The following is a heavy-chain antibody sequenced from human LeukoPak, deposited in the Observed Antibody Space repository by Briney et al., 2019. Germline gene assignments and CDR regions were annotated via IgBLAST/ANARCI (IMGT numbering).Heavy chain of an antibody. V-gene: IGHV4-59*01. J-gene: IGHJ4*02. D-gene: IGHD6-19*01. CDR2: IYYSGST. CDR1: GGSISSYY. Sequence: PSETLSLTCTVSGGSISSYYWSWIRQPPGKGLEWIGYIYYSGSTNYNPSLKSRVTISVDTSKNQFSLKLSSVTAADTAVYYCARVSSSGWYEWGNFDYWGQGTLVTLSS. CDR3: ARVSSSGWYEWGNFDY.